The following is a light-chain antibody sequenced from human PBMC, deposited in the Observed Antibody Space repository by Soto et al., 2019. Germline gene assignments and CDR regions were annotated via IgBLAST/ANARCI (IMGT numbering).Light chain of an antibody. V-gene: IGLV2-8*01. J-gene: IGLJ1*01. CDR1: SSDVGAYDY. CDR3: SSYAGTHIV. Sequence: PGQSVAISCTGTSSDVGAYDYVSWYQQHPGKAPKLLIYDVNKRPSGVPDRFSGSKSGNTASLTVSGLQAEDEADYYCSSYAGTHIVFGTGTKVTVL. CDR2: DVN.